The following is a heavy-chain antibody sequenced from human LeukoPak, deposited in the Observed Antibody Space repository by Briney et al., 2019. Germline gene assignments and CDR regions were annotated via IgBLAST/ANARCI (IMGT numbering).Heavy chain of an antibody. D-gene: IGHD1-26*01. J-gene: IGHJ4*02. CDR2: IYYSGNT. V-gene: IGHV4-39*07. CDR3: ARGGSLGGSYY. Sequence: SETLSLTCTVSGGSISSSSYYWGWIRQPPGKGLEWIVSIYYSGNTYYNPSRKSRVTISVDTSKNQFSLILNSVTAADTAVYYCARGGSLGGSYYWGQGTLVTVSS. CDR1: GGSISSSSYY.